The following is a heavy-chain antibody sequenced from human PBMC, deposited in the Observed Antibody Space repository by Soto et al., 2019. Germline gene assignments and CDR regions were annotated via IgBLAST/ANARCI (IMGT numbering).Heavy chain of an antibody. V-gene: IGHV5-51*01. CDR1: GYMFYGYW. D-gene: IGHD3-16*01. CDR2: IYPDNSDT. J-gene: IGHJ5*01. Sequence: GESLKISCEGSGYMFYGYWIGWARQVPGKGLEWMGLIYPDNSDTRYSPSFQGQATLSADKSINTAYLQWSTLKASDTAMYYCARFGGPGLSHNWFDSWGQGTLVTVSS. CDR3: ARFGGPGLSHNWFDS.